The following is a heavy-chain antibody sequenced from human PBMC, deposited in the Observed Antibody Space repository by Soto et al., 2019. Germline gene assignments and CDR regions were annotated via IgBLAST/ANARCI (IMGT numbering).Heavy chain of an antibody. Sequence: WTWIRQLPGKGLEWIGYIHYSGTTYSNPSLKSRVSMSVDTTKNQFSLHVSSVTAADTALYYCARENIVVVPTAKGWFDPWGQGTLVTVSS. CDR2: IHYSGTT. V-gene: IGHV4-31*02. J-gene: IGHJ5*02. CDR3: ARENIVVVPTAKGWFDP. D-gene: IGHD2-2*01.